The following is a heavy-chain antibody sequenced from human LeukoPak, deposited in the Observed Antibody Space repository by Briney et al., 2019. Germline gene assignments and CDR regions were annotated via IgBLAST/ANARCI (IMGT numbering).Heavy chain of an antibody. CDR1: GFTFDDHG. Sequence: PGGSLRLSCAASGFTFDDHGMNWVRQAPGKGLEWVSGINWNGGSTFYADSVKGRFTISRDNAKNALYLQMNSLTVEDTALYHCARDRSYGSFDFWGQGTLITVSS. V-gene: IGHV3-20*01. CDR3: ARDRSYGSFDF. CDR2: INWNGGST. J-gene: IGHJ4*02. D-gene: IGHD5-18*01.